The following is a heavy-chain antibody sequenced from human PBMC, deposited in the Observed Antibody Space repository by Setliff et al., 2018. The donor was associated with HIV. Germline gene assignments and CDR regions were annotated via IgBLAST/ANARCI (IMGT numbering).Heavy chain of an antibody. V-gene: IGHV4-4*09. CDR3: ATLDHSGGNFLAY. CDR2: IYTSGSI. J-gene: IGHJ4*02. CDR1: GGSISSYY. D-gene: IGHD2-21*02. Sequence: SETLSLTCTVSGGSISSYYWSWIRQPPGKGLEWIGYIYTSGSINYNPSLKSRVTISVDTSKNQFSLKLTSVAAADTAVYYCATLDHSGGNFLAYWGQGSLVTVSS.